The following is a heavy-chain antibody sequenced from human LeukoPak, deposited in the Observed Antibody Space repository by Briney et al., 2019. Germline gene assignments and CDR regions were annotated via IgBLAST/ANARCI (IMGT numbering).Heavy chain of an antibody. Sequence: RGSLRLSCAASGFSFSSYSINWVRQAPGKGLEWVSYISGDGSAKHYTDSVKGRFTISRDNAKNALYLQMNSLRAEDTAVYFCARDYVYAFDYWGQGPLLTVSS. V-gene: IGHV3-48*01. CDR2: ISGDGSAK. CDR3: ARDYVYAFDY. J-gene: IGHJ4*02. CDR1: GFSFSSYS. D-gene: IGHD2/OR15-2a*01.